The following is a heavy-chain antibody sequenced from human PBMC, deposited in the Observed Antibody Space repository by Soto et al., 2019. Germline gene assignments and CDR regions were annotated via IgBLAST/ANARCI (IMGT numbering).Heavy chain of an antibody. CDR1: GGSISSYY. V-gene: IGHV4-59*01. Sequence: QVQLQESGPGLVKPSETLSLTCTVSGGSISSYYWSWIRQPPGKGLEWIGYIYYSGSTNYNPSLKSRVTISVDTSKNQFSLKLSSVTAADTAVYYCARVGGYYRCYFDYWGQGTLVTVSS. J-gene: IGHJ4*02. CDR2: IYYSGST. CDR3: ARVGGYYRCYFDY. D-gene: IGHD3-22*01.